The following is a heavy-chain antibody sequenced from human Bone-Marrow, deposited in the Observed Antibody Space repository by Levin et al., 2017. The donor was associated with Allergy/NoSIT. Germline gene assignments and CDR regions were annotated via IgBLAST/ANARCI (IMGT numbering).Heavy chain of an antibody. Sequence: PSETLSLTCTVSGASISSSTYFGGWIRQPPGTGLEWIGSLYYSGSTYYNPSLRSRVTISGDTSKNQFSLKLTSVTAADTAVYYCARLGQQLIRGNAFDIWGQGTMVTVSS. D-gene: IGHD6-13*01. J-gene: IGHJ3*02. CDR2: LYYSGST. V-gene: IGHV4-39*01. CDR1: GASISSSTYF. CDR3: ARLGQQLIRGNAFDI.